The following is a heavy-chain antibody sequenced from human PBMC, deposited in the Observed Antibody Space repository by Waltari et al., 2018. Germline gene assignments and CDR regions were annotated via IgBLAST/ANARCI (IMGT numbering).Heavy chain of an antibody. CDR1: AVIFSRQD. V-gene: IGHV3-30*02. CDR3: ATQASISSPSF. CDR2: IRFDGGQK. Sequence: QVQLVESGGGVVLPGGALRLSCKPSAVIFSRQDMNWVRQAPGMGLEWVSLIRFDGGQKFYADTVKGRFTVSRDNSRDTLYLHMESLRSGDTATYFCATQASISSPSFWGRGTLVTVSS. D-gene: IGHD3-16*02. J-gene: IGHJ4*02.